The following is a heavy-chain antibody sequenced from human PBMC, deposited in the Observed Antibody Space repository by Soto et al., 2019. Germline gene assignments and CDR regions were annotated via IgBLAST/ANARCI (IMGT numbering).Heavy chain of an antibody. CDR3: ARQAGGYYGMDV. Sequence: GESLKISCKHSGFNFPTFWIAWVRQMPGKGLEWMGTIYPDDSDTRYSPSFQGQVTISADKSISTAYLQWSSLKASDTAMYYCARQAGGYYGMDVWGQGTTVTVSS. V-gene: IGHV5-51*01. CDR2: IYPDDSDT. CDR1: GFNFPTFW. J-gene: IGHJ6*02.